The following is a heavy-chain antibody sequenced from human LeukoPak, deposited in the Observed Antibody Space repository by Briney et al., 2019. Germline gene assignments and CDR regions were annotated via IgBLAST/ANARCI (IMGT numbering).Heavy chain of an antibody. Sequence: ASVKVSCKASGGTFSSYAISWVRQAPGQGLEWMGGIIPIFGIANYAQKFQGRVTITADESTSTAYMELSSLRSEDTAVYYCARDRGEYCSSTSCLGPMDVWGKGTTVTVSS. CDR3: ARDRGEYCSSTSCLGPMDV. V-gene: IGHV1-69*13. D-gene: IGHD2-2*01. CDR1: GGTFSSYA. CDR2: IIPIFGIA. J-gene: IGHJ6*03.